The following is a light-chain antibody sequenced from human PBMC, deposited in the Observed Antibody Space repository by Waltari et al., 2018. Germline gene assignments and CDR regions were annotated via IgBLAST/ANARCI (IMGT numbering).Light chain of an antibody. Sequence: QLAVTQSPSASASLGASVKLTCNLSSEHSASAIAWHQHQPEKGPRFLMKIDGGGGHTKGVGIPARVSGFSSGAERYLTISSLQYEDEAAYFCQTWDPDTVVFGGGTKLTV. CDR2: IDGGGGH. J-gene: IGLJ2*01. CDR1: SEHSASA. CDR3: QTWDPDTVV. V-gene: IGLV4-69*01.